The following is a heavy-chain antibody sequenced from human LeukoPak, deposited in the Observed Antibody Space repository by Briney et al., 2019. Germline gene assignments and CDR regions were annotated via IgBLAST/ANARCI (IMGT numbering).Heavy chain of an antibody. CDR2: IYPRDGST. Sequence: ASVKVSCKASGYTFTSNYIHWVRQAPGQGLEWMGMIYPRDGSTSYAQKFQGRVTVTRDTSTSTVHMELSGLRSEDTAVYYCARAVRGLGMDVWGQGTTVTVSS. D-gene: IGHD3-10*01. J-gene: IGHJ6*02. V-gene: IGHV1-46*01. CDR3: ARAVRGLGMDV. CDR1: GYTFTSNY.